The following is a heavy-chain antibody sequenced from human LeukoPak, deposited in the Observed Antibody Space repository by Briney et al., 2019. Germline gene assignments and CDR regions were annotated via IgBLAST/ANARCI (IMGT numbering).Heavy chain of an antibody. Sequence: PSETLSLTCTVSGYSISSGYYWGWIRQPPGKGLEWIGSIYHSGSTYYNPSLTSRVTISVDTSKNQFSLRLSSVTAADTAVYYCARQETSSGWFENWFDPWGQGTLVTVSS. CDR3: ARQETSSGWFENWFDP. V-gene: IGHV4-38-2*02. CDR1: GYSISSGYY. CDR2: IYHSGST. D-gene: IGHD6-19*01. J-gene: IGHJ5*02.